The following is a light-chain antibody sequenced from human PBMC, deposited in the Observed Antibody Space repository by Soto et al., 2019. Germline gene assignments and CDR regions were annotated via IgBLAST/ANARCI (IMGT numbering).Light chain of an antibody. V-gene: IGKV3-20*01. J-gene: IGKJ3*01. CDR1: RPVDGNY. CDR2: SAA. CDR3: QQYSDSPRT. Sequence: GERATLSCRASRPVDGNYLAWYHQKPGQPARLLMHSAATSAPGIPDRFCASGAATDVTLTTSRLEPEDSAVYYCQQYSDSPRTFGPGTKVDIK.